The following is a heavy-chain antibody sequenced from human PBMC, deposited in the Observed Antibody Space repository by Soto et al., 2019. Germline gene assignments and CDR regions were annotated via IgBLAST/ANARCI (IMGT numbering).Heavy chain of an antibody. Sequence: QLQLQESGPGLVKPSETLSLTCTVSGGSISSSSYYWGWIRQPPGKGLEWIGSIYYSGSTYYNPSLKSRVTISVDTSKNQFSLKLSSVTAADTAVYYCARLQSGSWTDAFDIWGQGTMVTVSS. D-gene: IGHD1-26*01. J-gene: IGHJ3*02. CDR3: ARLQSGSWTDAFDI. CDR1: GGSISSSSYY. CDR2: IYYSGST. V-gene: IGHV4-39*01.